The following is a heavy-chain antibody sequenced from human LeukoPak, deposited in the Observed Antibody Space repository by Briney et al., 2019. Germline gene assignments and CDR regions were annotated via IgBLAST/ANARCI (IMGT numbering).Heavy chain of an antibody. CDR1: GFTFSNYG. CDR3: AKAYWDTAMNPSDY. D-gene: IGHD5-18*01. CDR2: INGNGVNT. J-gene: IGHJ4*02. Sequence: GGTLRLPCAASGFTFSNYGMSWVRQAPGKGLEWVATINGNGVNTYYADSVKGRFTISRDNSKNTLYLQMSSLRAEDSAIYHCAKAYWDTAMNPSDYWGQGTLVTVSS. V-gene: IGHV3-23*01.